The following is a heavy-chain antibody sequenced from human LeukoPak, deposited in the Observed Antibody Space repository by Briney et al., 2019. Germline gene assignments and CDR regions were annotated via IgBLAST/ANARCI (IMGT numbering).Heavy chain of an antibody. CDR2: ISSSSSYI. D-gene: IGHD3-22*01. Sequence: GGSLRLSCAASGFTFSSYSMTWVRQAPGEGLEWVSSISSSSSYIYYADSVKGRFTISRDNAKNSLYLQMNSLRAEDTAVYYCARDYYDSSGYYGYYFDYWGQGTLVTVSS. CDR1: GFTFSSYS. CDR3: ARDYYDSSGYYGYYFDY. V-gene: IGHV3-21*01. J-gene: IGHJ4*02.